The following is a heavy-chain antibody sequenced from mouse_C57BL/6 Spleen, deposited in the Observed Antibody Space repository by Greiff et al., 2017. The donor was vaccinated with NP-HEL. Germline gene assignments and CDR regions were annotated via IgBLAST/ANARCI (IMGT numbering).Heavy chain of an antibody. Sequence: QVQLKESGAELVKPGASVKLSCKASGYTFTEYTIHWVKQRSGQGLEWIGWFYPGSGSIKYNEKFKDKATLTADKSSSTVYMELSRLTSEDSAVYFCARHEDPNYYGTSYFDVWGTGTTVTVSS. V-gene: IGHV1-62-2*01. CDR1: GYTFTEYT. CDR2: FYPGSGSI. CDR3: ARHEDPNYYGTSYFDV. D-gene: IGHD1-1*01. J-gene: IGHJ1*03.